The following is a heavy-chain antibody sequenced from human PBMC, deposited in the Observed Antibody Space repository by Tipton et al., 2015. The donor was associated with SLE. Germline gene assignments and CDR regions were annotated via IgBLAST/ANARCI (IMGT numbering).Heavy chain of an antibody. D-gene: IGHD4-11*01. V-gene: IGHV4-59*04. CDR2: VYHRGNT. Sequence: TLSLTCTVSGGSFSPYYWSWIRQPPGKGLEWIGSVYHRGNTYYNPSLKSRLTMSVDTSKNQFSLKLTSVPAADTAVYYCVKAGSSNYFEVRTWFDPWGPGTLVTVSS. CDR1: GGSFSPYY. CDR3: VKAGSSNYFEVRTWFDP. J-gene: IGHJ5*02.